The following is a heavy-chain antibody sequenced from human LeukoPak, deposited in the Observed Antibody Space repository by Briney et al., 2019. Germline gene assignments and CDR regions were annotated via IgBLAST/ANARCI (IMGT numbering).Heavy chain of an antibody. Sequence: AETLSLTCTVSGGSISSSSYYWGWIRQPPGKGLEWIGSIYYSGSTYYNPSLKSRVTISVDTSKNQFSLKLSSVTAADTAVYYCASLIAVAGSEAFDIWGQGTMVTVSS. CDR3: ASLIAVAGSEAFDI. CDR2: IYYSGST. CDR1: GGSISSSSYY. V-gene: IGHV4-39*01. D-gene: IGHD6-19*01. J-gene: IGHJ3*02.